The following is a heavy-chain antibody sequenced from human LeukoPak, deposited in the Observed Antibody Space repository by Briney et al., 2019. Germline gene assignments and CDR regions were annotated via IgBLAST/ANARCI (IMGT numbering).Heavy chain of an antibody. Sequence: GGSLRLSCAASGFTFSKYWMLWVRQAPGKGPESVSRINTDGTVTTYADSVKGRFTVSRDNADNTMFLQMNSVRDEDTAVYYCATKQWLAPPPDSWGQGTLVTVSS. D-gene: IGHD6-19*01. J-gene: IGHJ4*02. V-gene: IGHV3-74*01. CDR3: ATKQWLAPPPDS. CDR2: INTDGTVT. CDR1: GFTFSKYW.